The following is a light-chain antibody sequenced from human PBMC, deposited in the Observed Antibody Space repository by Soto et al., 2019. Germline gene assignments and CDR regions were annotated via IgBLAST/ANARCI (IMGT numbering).Light chain of an antibody. CDR3: QQYNNWPLS. Sequence: EIVMTQSPATLSVSPGESATLSCRASQSVGSNLAWYQQKPGLAPRLLIYGASTRATGIPARFSGSGSGTEFTLTISSLQSEDFAVYYCQQYNNWPLSFGQGSKVDIK. J-gene: IGKJ1*01. CDR1: QSVGSN. V-gene: IGKV3D-15*01. CDR2: GAS.